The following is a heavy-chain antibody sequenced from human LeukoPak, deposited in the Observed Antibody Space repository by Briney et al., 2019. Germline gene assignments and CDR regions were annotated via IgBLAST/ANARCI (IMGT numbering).Heavy chain of an antibody. Sequence: ASVKVSCKASGYTFTGYYMHWVRQAPGQGLEWMGWMNPNSGNTGYAQKFRGRVTMTTDTSTSTAYMELRSLRSDDTAVYYCARSSYGYGSLIDYWGQGTLVTVSS. CDR3: ARSSYGYGSLIDY. CDR1: GYTFTGYY. V-gene: IGHV1-2*02. D-gene: IGHD5-18*01. CDR2: MNPNSGNT. J-gene: IGHJ4*02.